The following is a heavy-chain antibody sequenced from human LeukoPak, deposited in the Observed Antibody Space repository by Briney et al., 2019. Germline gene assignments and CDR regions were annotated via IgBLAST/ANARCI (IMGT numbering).Heavy chain of an antibody. CDR2: ISYDGSNK. CDR3: ARDTYSSSEYNWFDP. D-gene: IGHD6-6*01. J-gene: IGHJ5*02. V-gene: IGHV3-30*04. CDR1: GFTFSSYA. Sequence: GGSLRLSCAASGFTFSSYAMHWVRQAPGKGLEWVAVISYDGSNKYYADSVKGRFTISRDNSKNTLYLQMNSLRAEDTAVYYCARDTYSSSEYNWFDPWGQGTLVTVSS.